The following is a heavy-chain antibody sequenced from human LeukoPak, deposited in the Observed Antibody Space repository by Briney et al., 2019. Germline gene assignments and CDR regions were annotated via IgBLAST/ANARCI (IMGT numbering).Heavy chain of an antibody. V-gene: IGHV4-59*01. CDR1: GGSISSYY. D-gene: IGHD3-9*01. CDR2: IYYSGST. J-gene: IGHJ4*02. CDR3: ARVHYDILTGYYPDYFDY. Sequence: SESLSVTCTVPGGSISSYYWSWVRQPPGEGLEWGGHIYYSGSTNYNPSLKSRVTISVDTSKNQFSLKLSSVTAADTAVYYCARVHYDILTGYYPDYFDYWGQGTLVTVSS.